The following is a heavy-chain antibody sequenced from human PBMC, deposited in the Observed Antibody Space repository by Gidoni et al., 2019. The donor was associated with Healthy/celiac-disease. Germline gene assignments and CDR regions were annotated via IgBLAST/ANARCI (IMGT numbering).Heavy chain of an antibody. CDR3: TTDGCGGDFYPDY. D-gene: IGHD2-21*02. CDR2: IKSKTDGGTT. V-gene: IGHV3-15*01. CDR1: GFTFSNAW. Sequence: ASGFTFSNAWMSWVRQAPGKGLEWVCRIKSKTDGGTTDYAAPVKGRFTISRDDSKNTLYLQMHSLKTEDTAVYYFTTDGCGGDFYPDYWGQGTLVTVSS. J-gene: IGHJ4*02.